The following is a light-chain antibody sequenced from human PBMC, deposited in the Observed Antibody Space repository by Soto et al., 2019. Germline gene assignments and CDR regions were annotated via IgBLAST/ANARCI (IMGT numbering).Light chain of an antibody. J-gene: IGLJ1*01. CDR3: SSYTSSSTHV. CDR1: SSDVGRYNY. V-gene: IGLV2-14*01. CDR2: EVS. Sequence: QSALTQPASVSGSPGQSITISCTGTSSDVGRYNYVSWYQQHPGKAPKLMLYEVSNRPSGVSNRFSGSKSGNTASLTISGLQAEDEADYYCSSYTSSSTHVFGPGTKLTVL.